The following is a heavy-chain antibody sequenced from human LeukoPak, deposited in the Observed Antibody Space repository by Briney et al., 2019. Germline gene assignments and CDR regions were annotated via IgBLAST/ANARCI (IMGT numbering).Heavy chain of an antibody. CDR1: GFTFSSYW. J-gene: IGHJ4*02. D-gene: IGHD6-19*01. Sequence: TGGSLRLSCAASGFTFSSYWMHWVRHALGKGLVWVSRINSDGSSTSYADSVKGRFTISRDNAKNTLYLQMNSLRAEDTAVYYCAREGSGWYKNYFDYWGQGTLVTVSS. CDR3: AREGSGWYKNYFDY. CDR2: INSDGSST. V-gene: IGHV3-74*01.